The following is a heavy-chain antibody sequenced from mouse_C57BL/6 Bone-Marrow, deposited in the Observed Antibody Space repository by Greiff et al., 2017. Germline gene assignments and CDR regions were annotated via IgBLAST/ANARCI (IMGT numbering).Heavy chain of an antibody. V-gene: IGHV1-64*01. Sequence: QVQLQQPGAELVKPGASVKLSCKASGYTFTSYWMHWVKQRPGQGLEWIGMIHPNSGSTNYNEKFKSKATLTVDKSSSTAYMQRSSLTSDDSAVYYCARPPHYYGSSSSYYFDYWGQGTTLTVSS. CDR2: IHPNSGST. CDR3: ARPPHYYGSSSSYYFDY. CDR1: GYTFTSYW. D-gene: IGHD1-1*01. J-gene: IGHJ2*01.